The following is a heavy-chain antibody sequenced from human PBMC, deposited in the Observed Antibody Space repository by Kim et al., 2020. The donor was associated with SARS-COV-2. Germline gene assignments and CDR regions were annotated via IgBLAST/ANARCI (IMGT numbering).Heavy chain of an antibody. Sequence: GGSLRLSCTASGFTFGDYAMSWVRQAPGKGLEWVGFIRSKAYGGTTEYAASVKGRFTISRDDSKSIAYLQMNSLKTEDTAVYYCTRDRTRVRYFDWPHYHDAFDIWGQGTMVTVSS. D-gene: IGHD3-9*01. V-gene: IGHV3-49*04. CDR3: TRDRTRVRYFDWPHYHDAFDI. CDR2: IRSKAYGGTT. CDR1: GFTFGDYA. J-gene: IGHJ3*02.